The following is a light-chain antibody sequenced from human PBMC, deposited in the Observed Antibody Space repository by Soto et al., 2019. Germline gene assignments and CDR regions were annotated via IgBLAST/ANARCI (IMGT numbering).Light chain of an antibody. J-gene: IGKJ2*01. CDR3: YQYNDWPYT. CDR1: QSVSSN. CDR2: GAS. V-gene: IGKV3-15*01. Sequence: EIVMTQSPATLSVSPGERATLSCRASQSVSSNLAWYQQKPGQTPKLLIYGASTRATGIPARFSGSGSGTEFTLTITSLQSEDFAVFYCYQYNDWPYTSGQGAKLEIK.